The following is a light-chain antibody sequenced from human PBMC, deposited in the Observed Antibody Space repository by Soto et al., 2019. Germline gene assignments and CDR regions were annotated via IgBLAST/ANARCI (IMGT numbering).Light chain of an antibody. Sequence: EIVMTQSPATLSVSPGERATLSCRASQSVSSKLVWYQQNPGQAPRLLFCGASTRATGIPGRFSASGSGAEFTLTISSLQSEDFAVYYCLQYKNWPYTFGQGTMLEIK. CDR1: QSVSSK. CDR3: LQYKNWPYT. CDR2: GAS. V-gene: IGKV3-15*01. J-gene: IGKJ2*01.